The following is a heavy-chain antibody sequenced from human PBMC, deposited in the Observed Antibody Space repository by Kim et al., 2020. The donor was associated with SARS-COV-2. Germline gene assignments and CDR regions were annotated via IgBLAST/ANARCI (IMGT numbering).Heavy chain of an antibody. V-gene: IGHV3-23*01. CDR1: GFTFTSYA. J-gene: IGHJ4*02. CDR2: ISGDGFRT. D-gene: IGHD3-22*01. CDR3: AKDRLPLNYYDSSGYYYGRYLFDY. Sequence: GGSLRLSCAASGFTFTSYAMSWVRQAPGKGLDWVSGISGDGFRTYYADSVKGRFTISRDNSRNTLYLEMNSLTAEDTGVYYCAKDRLPLNYYDSSGYYYGRYLFDYWGQGTVVTVSS.